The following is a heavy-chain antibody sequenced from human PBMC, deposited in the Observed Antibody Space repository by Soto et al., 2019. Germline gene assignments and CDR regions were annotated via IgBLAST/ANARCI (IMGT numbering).Heavy chain of an antibody. J-gene: IGHJ4*02. CDR1: GFTFSDSA. D-gene: IGHD1-26*01. V-gene: IGHV3-73*01. Sequence: EVQLVESGGGLVQPGGSLKVSCTVSGFTFSDSALHWVRQASGKGLEWVGRIRSKANSYATAYAVSVKGRFTISRDESKNTAYLQMNSLKTEDTAVYYCTRRGLGPTSTDYWGQGTLVPVSS. CDR2: IRSKANSYAT. CDR3: TRRGLGPTSTDY.